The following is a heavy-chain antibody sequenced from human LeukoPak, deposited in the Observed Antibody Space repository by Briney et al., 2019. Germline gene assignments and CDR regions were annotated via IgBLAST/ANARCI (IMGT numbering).Heavy chain of an antibody. CDR1: GGSISSGSYY. Sequence: SETLSLTCTVSGGSISSGSYYWSWIRQPPGKGLEWIGYIYHSGSTYYNPSLKSRVTISVDRSKNQFSLKLSSVTAADTAVYYCARVVVGATGRAFDIWGQGTMVTVSS. CDR2: IYHSGST. CDR3: ARVVVGATGRAFDI. V-gene: IGHV4-30-2*01. D-gene: IGHD1-26*01. J-gene: IGHJ3*02.